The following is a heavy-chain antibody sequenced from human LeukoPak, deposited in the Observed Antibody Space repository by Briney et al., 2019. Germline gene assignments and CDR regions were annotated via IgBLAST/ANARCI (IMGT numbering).Heavy chain of an antibody. CDR3: ASPKITMSEYFQH. J-gene: IGHJ1*01. Sequence: SETLSLTCTVSGGSISSSSSYWGWIRQSPGKGLEWIGSLHYGGKTYYNPSLKSRVTISVDTSKNQFSLKLSSVTAADTAVYFCASPKITMSEYFQHWGQGTLVTVSS. V-gene: IGHV4-39*07. CDR1: GGSISSSSSY. D-gene: IGHD3-10*02. CDR2: LHYGGKT.